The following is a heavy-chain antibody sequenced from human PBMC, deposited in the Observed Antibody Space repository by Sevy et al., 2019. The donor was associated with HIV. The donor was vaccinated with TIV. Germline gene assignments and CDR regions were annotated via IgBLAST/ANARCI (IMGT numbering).Heavy chain of an antibody. CDR1: GFTFSSYS. CDR2: ISSSSYI. D-gene: IGHD3-10*01. Sequence: GGSLRLSCAASGFTFSSYSMNWVRQAPGKGLEWVSSISSSSYIYYADSVKGRFTISRDNAKNSLYLHMNSLRAEDTAVYYCARDLRGVIPYDYWGQGTLVTVSS. J-gene: IGHJ4*02. CDR3: ARDLRGVIPYDY. V-gene: IGHV3-21*01.